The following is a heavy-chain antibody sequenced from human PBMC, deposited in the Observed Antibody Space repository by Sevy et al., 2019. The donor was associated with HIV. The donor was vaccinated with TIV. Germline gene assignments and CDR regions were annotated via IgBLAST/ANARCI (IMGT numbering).Heavy chain of an antibody. CDR3: AGGDYYGSLYYVDY. CDR2: ISSGSSYI. D-gene: IGHD3-10*01. Sequence: GGSLRLSCAASGFTFSNYFINWVRQAPGKGLEWVSSISSGSSYIFYADSVKGRVTISRDNAKNSQYLHMNSLGAEDTAVYYCAGGDYYGSLYYVDYWGPGTLVTVSS. V-gene: IGHV3-21*01. J-gene: IGHJ4*02. CDR1: GFTFSNYF.